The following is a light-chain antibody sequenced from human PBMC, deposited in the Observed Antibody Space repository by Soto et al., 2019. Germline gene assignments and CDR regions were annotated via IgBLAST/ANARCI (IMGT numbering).Light chain of an antibody. V-gene: IGLV2-14*01. CDR3: SSYTSSSTLVV. Sequence: QSALTQPASVSGSPGQSITISCTGTSSDVGGYNYVSWYQQHPGKAPKLMIYDVSNRPSGVFNRFSGSKSGNTASLTISGLQAEDEADYYCSSYTSSSTLVVFGGWTKLTVL. J-gene: IGLJ2*01. CDR1: SSDVGGYNY. CDR2: DVS.